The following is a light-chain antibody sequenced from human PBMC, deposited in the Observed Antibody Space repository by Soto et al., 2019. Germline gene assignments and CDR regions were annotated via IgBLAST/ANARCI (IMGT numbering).Light chain of an antibody. J-gene: IGKJ3*01. CDR3: QQTYTTPFT. CDR1: QSINRY. Sequence: DIQMTQSPSSLSASVGGRVTITCRASQSINRYINWYQQKSGKAPKLLINAASSLQSGVPSRFSGSGSGTDFTLTISNLQPEDFATYYCQQTYTTPFTFGPGTKVDIK. V-gene: IGKV1-39*01. CDR2: AAS.